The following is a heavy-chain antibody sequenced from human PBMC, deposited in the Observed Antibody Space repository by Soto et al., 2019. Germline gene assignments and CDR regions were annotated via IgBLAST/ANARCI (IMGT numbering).Heavy chain of an antibody. CDR3: ARGVGAYRFDY. CDR2: IYYSGST. CDR1: GGSISSGDYY. Sequence: QVQLQESGPGLVKPSQTLSLTCTVSGGSISSGDYYWSWIRQPPGEGLEWIGYIYYSGSTYYNPSLTSRVTISVDTSKIPFSLKLSSVTAADTAVYYCARGVGAYRFDYWGQGTLVTVSS. J-gene: IGHJ4*02. D-gene: IGHD1-26*01. V-gene: IGHV4-30-4*01.